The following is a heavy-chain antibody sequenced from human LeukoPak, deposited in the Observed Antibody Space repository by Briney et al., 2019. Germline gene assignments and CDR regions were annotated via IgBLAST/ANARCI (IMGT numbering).Heavy chain of an antibody. CDR1: GGTFSSYA. D-gene: IGHD2-8*01. Sequence: SVKASCKASGGTFSSYAISWVRQAPGQGLEWMGGIIPIFGTANYAQKFQGRVTITADKSTSTAYMELSSLRSEDTAVYYCARDRGAEVYAIPYNWFGPWGQGTLVTVSS. V-gene: IGHV1-69*06. J-gene: IGHJ5*02. CDR2: IIPIFGTA. CDR3: ARDRGAEVYAIPYNWFGP.